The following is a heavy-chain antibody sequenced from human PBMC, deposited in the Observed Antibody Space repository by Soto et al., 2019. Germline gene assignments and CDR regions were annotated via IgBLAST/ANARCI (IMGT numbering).Heavy chain of an antibody. Sequence: EVQLVESGGGLVKPGGSLRLSCAASGFTFSSYSMNWVRQAPGKGLEWVSSISSSSSYIYYADSVKGRFTISRDNAKNSLYLQMNSLRAEDTAVYYCASALISIAGAGTANFQHWGQGTLVTVSS. V-gene: IGHV3-21*01. CDR1: GFTFSSYS. CDR2: ISSSSSYI. D-gene: IGHD6-19*01. CDR3: ASALISIAGAGTANFQH. J-gene: IGHJ1*01.